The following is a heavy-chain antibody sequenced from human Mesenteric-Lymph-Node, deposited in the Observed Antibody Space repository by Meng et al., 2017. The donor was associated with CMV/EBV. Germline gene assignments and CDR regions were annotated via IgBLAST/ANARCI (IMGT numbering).Heavy chain of an antibody. CDR1: GGSFSGYD. V-gene: IGHV4-34*01. D-gene: IGHD3-3*01. CDR2: INHSENT. Sequence: LSLTCAVYGGSFSGYDWSWSRQPPGKGLEWIGEINHSENTKYNPSLKSRVIISVDTSKKQFSLKMSSVTAADTAVYYCAVIEEWLTHWGQGTLVTVSS. J-gene: IGHJ4*02. CDR3: AVIEEWLTH.